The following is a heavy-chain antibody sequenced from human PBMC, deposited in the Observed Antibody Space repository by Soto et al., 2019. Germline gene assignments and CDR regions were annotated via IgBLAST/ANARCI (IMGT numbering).Heavy chain of an antibody. J-gene: IGHJ6*02. CDR2: IYYSGST. D-gene: IGHD6-25*01. Sequence: QVQLQESGPGLVKPSQTLSLTCTVSGGSISSGGYYWSWIRQHPGKGLEWIGYIYYSGSTYYNPSLKSRVTISVDTSKNQFSLKLSSVTAEDTAVYYCARARQQRATAYYYYGMDVWGQGTTVTVSS. CDR1: GGSISSGGYY. V-gene: IGHV4-31*03. CDR3: ARARQQRATAYYYYGMDV.